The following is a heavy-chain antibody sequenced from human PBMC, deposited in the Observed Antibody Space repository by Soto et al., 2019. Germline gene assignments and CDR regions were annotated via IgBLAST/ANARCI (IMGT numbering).Heavy chain of an antibody. J-gene: IGHJ6*02. V-gene: IGHV3-21*01. D-gene: IGHD2-2*02. CDR3: ARDYCSSTSCYNDYYGMDV. Sequence: SLRLSCAASGFTFSSYSMNWVRQAPGKGLEWVSSISSSSSYIYYADSVKGRFTISRDNAKNSLYLQMNSLRAEDTAVYYCARDYCSSTSCYNDYYGMDVWGQGTTVTVSS. CDR1: GFTFSSYS. CDR2: ISSSSSYI.